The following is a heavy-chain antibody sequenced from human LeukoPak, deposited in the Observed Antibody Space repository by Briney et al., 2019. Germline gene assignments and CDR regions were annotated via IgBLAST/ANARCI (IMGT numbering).Heavy chain of an antibody. J-gene: IGHJ5*02. Sequence: SETLSLTCTVSGNSISSGDYYWSWIRQPPGKGLEWIGYIHYSGSSDYNPALKSRVSISVDASKSQFSLKLTSVTAADTAVYFCVSRADWFDPWGPGTLVTVSS. CDR2: IHYSGSS. CDR3: VSRADWFDP. V-gene: IGHV4-30-4*01. CDR1: GNSISSGDYY.